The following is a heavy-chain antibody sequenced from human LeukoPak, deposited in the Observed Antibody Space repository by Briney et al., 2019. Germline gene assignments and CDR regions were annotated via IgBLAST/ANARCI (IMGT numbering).Heavy chain of an antibody. CDR1: GFTFSSYA. V-gene: IGHV3-23*01. CDR2: ISGSGGST. J-gene: IGHJ4*02. CDR3: AKVALWFGERYFDY. Sequence: ARGSLRLSCAASGFTFSSYAMSWVRQAPGKGLEWVSAISGSGGSTYYADSVKGRFTISRDNSKNTLYLQMNSLRAEDTAVYYCAKVALWFGERYFDYWGQGTLVTVSS. D-gene: IGHD3-10*01.